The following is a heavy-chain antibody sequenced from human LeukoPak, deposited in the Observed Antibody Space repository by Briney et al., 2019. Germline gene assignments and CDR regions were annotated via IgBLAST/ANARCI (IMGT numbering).Heavy chain of an antibody. CDR3: ARDRGGSYGFDY. J-gene: IGHJ4*02. CDR2: INPNSGGT. V-gene: IGHV1-2*02. CDR1: GYTFTGYY. Sequence: ASVKVSCKASGYTFTGYYMHWVRQAPGQGLEWMGWINPNSGGTNYAQKFQGRVTMTRDTSTSTAYMELSRLKSDDTAVYYCARDRGGSYGFDYWGQGSLVTVSS. D-gene: IGHD1-26*01.